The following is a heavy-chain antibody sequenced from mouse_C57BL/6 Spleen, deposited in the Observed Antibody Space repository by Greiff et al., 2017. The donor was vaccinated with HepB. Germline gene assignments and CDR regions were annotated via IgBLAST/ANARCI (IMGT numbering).Heavy chain of an antibody. CDR3: ASSYYYAMDY. V-gene: IGHV5-17*01. Sequence: VKLVESGGGLVKPGGSLKLSCAASGFTFSDYGMHWVRQAPEKGLEWVAYISSGSSTIYYADTVKGRFTISRDNAKNTLFLQMTSLRSEDTAMYYCASSYYYAMDYWGQGTSVTVSS. CDR1: GFTFSDYG. CDR2: ISSGSSTI. J-gene: IGHJ4*01.